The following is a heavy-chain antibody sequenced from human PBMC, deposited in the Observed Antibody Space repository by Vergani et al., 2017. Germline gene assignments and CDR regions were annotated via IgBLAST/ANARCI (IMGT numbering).Heavy chain of an antibody. D-gene: IGHD6-13*01. CDR2: IYYSGST. Sequence: VDLVESGGGLAQPGGSLRLSCEASGITFWKFGMHWVRQGPGKGLEWIGSIYYSGSTYYNPSLKSRVTISVDTSKNQFSLKLSSVTAADTAVYYCARHIFQVRGQQLVLGNWFDPWGQGTLVTVSS. CDR3: ARHIFQVRGQQLVLGNWFDP. J-gene: IGHJ5*02. V-gene: IGHV4-30-2*03. CDR1: GITFWKFG.